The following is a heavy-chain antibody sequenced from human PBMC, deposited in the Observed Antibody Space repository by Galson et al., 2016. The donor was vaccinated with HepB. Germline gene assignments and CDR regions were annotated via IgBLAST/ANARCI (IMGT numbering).Heavy chain of an antibody. J-gene: IGHJ4*02. CDR1: GYTFTSYA. CDR2: ISAGNGNT. Sequence: SVKVSCKASGYTFTSYALHWVRQAPGQSLEWMGWISAGNGNTKYPHNFQGRVTITRDTSAPIAYMELSSLRSEDTAVYYCARVNRWGGLVDALWYWGQGTLVTVSS. D-gene: IGHD2-8*01. CDR3: ARVNRWGGLVDALWY. V-gene: IGHV1-3*01.